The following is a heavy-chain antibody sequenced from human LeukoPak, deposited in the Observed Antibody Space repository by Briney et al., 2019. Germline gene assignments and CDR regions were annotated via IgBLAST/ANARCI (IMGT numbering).Heavy chain of an antibody. Sequence: GGSLRLSCAASGFTFSSYEMKWVRQAPGKGLEWVSYISRSGSTIYYADSVKGRFTISRDNAKNSLYLQMNSLRAEDTAVYYCARVRRFLEWLSPGDYWGQGTLVTVSS. J-gene: IGHJ4*02. CDR2: ISRSGSTI. CDR1: GFTFSSYE. V-gene: IGHV3-48*03. CDR3: ARVRRFLEWLSPGDY. D-gene: IGHD3-3*01.